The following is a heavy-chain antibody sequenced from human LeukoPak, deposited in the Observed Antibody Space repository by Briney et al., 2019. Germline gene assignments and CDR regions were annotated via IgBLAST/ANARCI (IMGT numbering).Heavy chain of an antibody. V-gene: IGHV1-69*05. CDR3: ARSRMNYYDSSRRRLAFDI. D-gene: IGHD3-22*01. CDR2: IIPIFGTA. CDR1: GYTFTGYY. J-gene: IGHJ3*02. Sequence: ASVKVSCKASGYTFTGYYMHWVRQAPGQGLEWMGGIIPIFGTANYAQKFQGRVTITTDESTSTAYMELSSLRSEDTAVYYCARSRMNYYDSSRRRLAFDIWGQGTMVTVSS.